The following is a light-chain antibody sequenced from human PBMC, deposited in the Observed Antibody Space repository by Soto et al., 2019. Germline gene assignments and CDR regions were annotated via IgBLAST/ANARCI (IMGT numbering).Light chain of an antibody. V-gene: IGKV3-15*01. CDR3: QQYNNWSGWA. Sequence: EIVMTQSPVTLSVSPGERVTLSCRASQSVSSNLAWYQQKPGQAPRLLIYGASTRATAIPARFSGSGSGTEFTLTISSLQSEDFAVYYCQQYNNWSGWAFGQGTKVE. CDR2: GAS. CDR1: QSVSSN. J-gene: IGKJ1*01.